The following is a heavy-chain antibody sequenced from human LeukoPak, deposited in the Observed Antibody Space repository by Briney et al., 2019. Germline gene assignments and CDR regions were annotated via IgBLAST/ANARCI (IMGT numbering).Heavy chain of an antibody. CDR1: GGSISSYY. D-gene: IGHD2-2*01. CDR2: IYHSGST. V-gene: IGHV4-59*12. J-gene: IGHJ4*02. CDR3: ARDRTSGSNLGY. Sequence: SETLSLTCTVSGGSISSYYWTWIRQPPGKGLEWIGYIYHSGSTYYNPSLKSRVTISVDRSKNQFSLKLSSVTAADTAVYYCARDRTSGSNLGYWGQGTLVTVSS.